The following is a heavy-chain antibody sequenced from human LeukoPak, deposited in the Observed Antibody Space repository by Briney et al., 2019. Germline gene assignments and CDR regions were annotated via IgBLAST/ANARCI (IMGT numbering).Heavy chain of an antibody. Sequence: GESLKISCKGSGYSFITYWIGWVRQMPGKGLEWMGIIYPRDSDTRYSPSFQGQVTFSADKSISTAYLQWSSLKASDTAMYYCARHELAAAGGDYWGQGTLVTVSS. CDR1: GYSFITYW. V-gene: IGHV5-51*01. CDR3: ARHELAAAGGDY. D-gene: IGHD6-13*01. CDR2: IYPRDSDT. J-gene: IGHJ4*02.